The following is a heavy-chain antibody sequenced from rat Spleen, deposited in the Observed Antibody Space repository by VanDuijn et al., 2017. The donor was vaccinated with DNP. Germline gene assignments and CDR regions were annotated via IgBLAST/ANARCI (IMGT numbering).Heavy chain of an antibody. V-gene: IGHV5-27*01. CDR3: TAEVGGNWYFDF. Sequence: EVQLVESGGGLVQPGRSLKLSCAASGFTFSNYDMAWVRQAPTKGLEWVASISTSGGSTYYRDSVKGRFTVSRNNAKSSLYLQMDSLRSEDTATYYCTAEVGGNWYFDFWGPGTMITVSS. J-gene: IGHJ1*01. CDR2: ISTSGGST. CDR1: GFTFSNYD. D-gene: IGHD5-1*01.